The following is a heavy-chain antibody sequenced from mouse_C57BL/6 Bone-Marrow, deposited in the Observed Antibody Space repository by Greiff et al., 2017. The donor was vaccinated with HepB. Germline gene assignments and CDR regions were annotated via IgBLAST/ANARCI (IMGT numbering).Heavy chain of an antibody. V-gene: IGHV1-58*01. Sequence: EVKLQESGAELVRPGSSVKMSCKTSGYTFTSYGINWVKQRPGQGLEWIGYIYIGNGYTEYNEKFKGKATLTSDTSSSTAYMQLSSLTPEDSAIYFCAIENYDYDGRPWFAYWGQGTLVTVSA. CDR2: IYIGNGYT. CDR1: GYTFTSYG. D-gene: IGHD2-4*01. J-gene: IGHJ3*01. CDR3: AIENYDYDGRPWFAY.